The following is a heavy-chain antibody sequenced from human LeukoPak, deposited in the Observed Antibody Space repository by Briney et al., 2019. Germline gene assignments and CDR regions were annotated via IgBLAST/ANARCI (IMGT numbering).Heavy chain of an antibody. V-gene: IGHV4-31*03. J-gene: IGHJ6*03. CDR2: IYYSGST. D-gene: IGHD6-13*01. Sequence: PSETLSLTCTVSGGSISSGGYYWSWIRQHPGKGLEWIGYIYYSGSTYYNPSLKSRVTISVETSKNQFSLKLSSGTAGDTAVYNCARQWVAAVGTGKGGKYYYYMAVWGKGTTVTVSS. CDR1: GGSISSGGYY. CDR3: ARQWVAAVGTGKGGKYYYYMAV.